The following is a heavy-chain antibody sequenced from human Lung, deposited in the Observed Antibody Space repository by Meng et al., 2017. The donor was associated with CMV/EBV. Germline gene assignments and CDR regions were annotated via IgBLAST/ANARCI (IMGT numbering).Heavy chain of an antibody. Sequence: GAXXTISCAASGFTVSCNYMSLVRQAPGKGLEWVSVIYSGGSTYYADTVKGRFTISTDNSKNTLSLQMNSLRPEDTAMYYCARDVFHSYLEGSGYYLDPWXQGTLVTVSS. CDR2: IYSGGST. J-gene: IGHJ5*02. D-gene: IGHD3-22*01. V-gene: IGHV3-53*05. CDR3: ARDVFHSYLEGSGYYLDP. CDR1: GFTVSCNY.